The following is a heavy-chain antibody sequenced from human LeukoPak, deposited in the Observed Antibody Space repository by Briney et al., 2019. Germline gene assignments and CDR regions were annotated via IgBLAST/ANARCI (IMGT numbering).Heavy chain of an antibody. Sequence: GGSLRLSCEVSGLTFSDYGMHWVRQAPGKGLEWVSFIWSDGKNAFYSDSAKGRFTISRDNFRNTLYLQMDTLRLDDSGVYYCGKDPGATARGFHLDVWGKGTTVAVSS. J-gene: IGHJ6*04. D-gene: IGHD1-1*01. V-gene: IGHV3-30*02. CDR1: GLTFSDYG. CDR2: IWSDGKNA. CDR3: GKDPGATARGFHLDV.